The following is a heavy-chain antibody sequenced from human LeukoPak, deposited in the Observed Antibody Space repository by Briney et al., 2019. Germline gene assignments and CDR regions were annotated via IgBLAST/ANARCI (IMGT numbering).Heavy chain of an antibody. CDR1: GFTFDDYA. D-gene: IGHD4-23*01. V-gene: IGHV3-20*01. J-gene: IGHJ4*02. CDR3: ARVRGSTVVTPTSYYFDY. Sequence: GGSLRLSCAASGFTFDDYAMTWLRQVPGKGLEWVSGINWNAGSTGYADSMKGRFTISRDNAKNSLYLQMNSLRAEDTALYHCARVRGSTVVTPTSYYFDYWGQGTLVTVSS. CDR2: INWNAGST.